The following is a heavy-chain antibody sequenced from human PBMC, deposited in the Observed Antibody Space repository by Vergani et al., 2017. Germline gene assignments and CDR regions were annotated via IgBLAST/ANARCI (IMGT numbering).Heavy chain of an antibody. V-gene: IGHV1-18*04. CDR1: GYTFTSYG. J-gene: IGHJ6*02. CDR3: ARNTAYYYGSDPPDYYYYGMDV. CDR2: ISAYNGNT. D-gene: IGHD3-10*01. Sequence: QVQLVQSGAEVKKPGASVKVSCKASGYTFTSYGISWVRQAPGQGLEWMGWISAYNGNTNYAHKLQGRVTMTTDTSTSTAYMELRSLRSDDTAVYYCARNTAYYYGSDPPDYYYYGMDVWGQGTTVTVSS.